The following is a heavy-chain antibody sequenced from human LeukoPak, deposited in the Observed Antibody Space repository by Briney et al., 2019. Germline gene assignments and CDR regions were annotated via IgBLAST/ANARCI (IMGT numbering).Heavy chain of an antibody. V-gene: IGHV4-34*01. Sequence: SETLSLTCAVYGGTFSGYYRSWIRQPPGKGLEGIGEINHSGSTKYNPSLRSRGTISVDKYKNQFSLKLSSVTAADTAVYYCARGPRRHFVVVTARGYYFDYLGQGTLVTVSS. CDR3: ARGPRRHFVVVTARGYYFDY. D-gene: IGHD2-21*02. J-gene: IGHJ4*02. CDR1: GGTFSGYY. CDR2: INHSGST.